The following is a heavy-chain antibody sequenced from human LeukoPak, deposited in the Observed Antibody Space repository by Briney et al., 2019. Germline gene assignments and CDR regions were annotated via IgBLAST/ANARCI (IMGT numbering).Heavy chain of an antibody. CDR1: GYTFTSYA. Sequence: ASVKVSCKASGYTFTSYAMHWVRQAPGQRLEWMGWINAGNGNTKYSQKFQGRVTITADESTSTAYMELSSLRSEDTAVYYCANRRRASRGYGMDVWGQGITVTVSS. V-gene: IGHV1-3*01. D-gene: IGHD1-1*01. CDR2: INAGNGNT. J-gene: IGHJ6*02. CDR3: ANRRRASRGYGMDV.